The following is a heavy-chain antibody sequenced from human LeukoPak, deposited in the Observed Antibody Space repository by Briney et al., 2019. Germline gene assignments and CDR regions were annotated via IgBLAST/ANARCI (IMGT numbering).Heavy chain of an antibody. CDR3: ARGGGRLTLYYFDY. V-gene: IGHV3-21*01. J-gene: IGHJ4*02. Sequence: GGSLRLSCAASGFTFSSYSMNWVRQAPGKGLEWVSSISSSSSYIYYADSVKGRFTISRDNAKNSLYLQMNSLRAGDTAVYYCARGGGRLTLYYFDYWGQGTLVTVSS. CDR2: ISSSSSYI. CDR1: GFTFSSYS. D-gene: IGHD3-16*01.